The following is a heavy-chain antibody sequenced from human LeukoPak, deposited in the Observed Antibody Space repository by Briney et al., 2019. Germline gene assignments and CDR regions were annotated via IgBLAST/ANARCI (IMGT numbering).Heavy chain of an antibody. CDR1: GYTFTNYG. J-gene: IGHJ4*02. CDR3: AVRNTSSWSPFDF. D-gene: IGHD6-13*01. CDR2: ISAYNGDT. Sequence: GASVKVSCKASGYTFTNYGISWVRQAPGQGLVWMGWISAYNGDTNYAQKLQGRVTMTTDTSTSTAYMELRSLRSDDTAIYYCAVRNTSSWSPFDFWGQGTLVTVSS. V-gene: IGHV1-18*01.